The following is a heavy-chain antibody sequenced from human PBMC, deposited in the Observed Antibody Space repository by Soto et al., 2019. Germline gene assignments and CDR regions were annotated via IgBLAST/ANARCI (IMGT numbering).Heavy chain of an antibody. CDR2: ISGSGGST. CDR1: GFTFSSYA. D-gene: IGHD2-15*01. J-gene: IGHJ3*02. CDR3: AKDRDIVVVVAATGAFDI. V-gene: IGHV3-23*01. Sequence: GGSLRLSCAASGFTFSSYAMSWVRQAPGKGLEWVSAISGSGGSTYYADSVKGRFTISRDNSKNTLYLQMNSLRAEDTAVYYCAKDRDIVVVVAATGAFDIWGQGTMVTVSS.